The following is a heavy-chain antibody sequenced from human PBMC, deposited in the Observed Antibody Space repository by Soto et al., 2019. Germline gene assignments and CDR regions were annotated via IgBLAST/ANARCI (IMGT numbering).Heavy chain of an antibody. V-gene: IGHV4-30-4*01. Sequence: SETLSLTCTVSGGSISSGDYYWSWIRQPPGKGLEWIGYIYYSGSTYYNPSLKSRVTISVDTSKNQFSLKLSSVTAADTAVYYCARSRDCSGGSCYSTPFDFWGQGTLVTVSS. CDR1: GGSISSGDYY. D-gene: IGHD2-15*01. J-gene: IGHJ4*02. CDR2: IYYSGST. CDR3: ARSRDCSGGSCYSTPFDF.